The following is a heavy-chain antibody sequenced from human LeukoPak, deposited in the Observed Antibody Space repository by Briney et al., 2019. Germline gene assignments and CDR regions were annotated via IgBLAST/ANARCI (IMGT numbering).Heavy chain of an antibody. J-gene: IGHJ6*02. CDR3: ARVMGILTGPPLYYYYYYGMDV. Sequence: GASVKVSCKASGYTFTGYYMHWVRQAPGQGLEWMGWINPNSGGSTSYAQKFQGRVTMTRDTSTSTVYMELSSLRSDDTAVYYCARVMGILTGPPLYYYYYYGMDVWGQGTTVTVSS. D-gene: IGHD3-9*01. CDR2: INPNSGGST. V-gene: IGHV1-46*01. CDR1: GYTFTGYY.